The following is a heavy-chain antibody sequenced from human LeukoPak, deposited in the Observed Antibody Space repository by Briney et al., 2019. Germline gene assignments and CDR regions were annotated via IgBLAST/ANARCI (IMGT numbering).Heavy chain of an antibody. CDR1: GFTFSSYA. D-gene: IGHD1-26*01. Sequence: GGSLRLSCAASGFTFSSYAMHWVRQAPGKGLEWVAFIRYDGSEKYYADSVKGRFTISRDNSKNTVDLQMNSLRTEDTAVYYCASGSGSYSLDYWGQGTLVTVSS. CDR2: IRYDGSEK. V-gene: IGHV3-30*02. J-gene: IGHJ4*02. CDR3: ASGSGSYSLDY.